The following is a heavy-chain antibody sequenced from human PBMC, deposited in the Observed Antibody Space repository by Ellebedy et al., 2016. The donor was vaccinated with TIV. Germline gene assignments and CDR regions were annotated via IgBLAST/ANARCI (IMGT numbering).Heavy chain of an antibody. Sequence: GGSLRLXCAASGFIFSSYAMNWVRQAPGKGLEWVSVITRSGGGIYYAESVKGRLTIFRDDSKNTLYLQTNSLRAEDTAVYYCVKGLGYCSSASCYEDYWGQGTLVTVSS. CDR2: ITRSGGGI. V-gene: IGHV3-23*01. J-gene: IGHJ4*02. CDR1: GFIFSSYA. D-gene: IGHD2-2*01. CDR3: VKGLGYCSSASCYEDY.